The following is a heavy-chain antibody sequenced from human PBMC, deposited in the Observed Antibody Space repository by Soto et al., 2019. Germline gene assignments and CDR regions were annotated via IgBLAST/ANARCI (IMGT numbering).Heavy chain of an antibody. D-gene: IGHD3-22*01. Sequence: SETLSLTCTVSDGSVSSYYWSWIRQPPGKGLECIGYISYSGSTKYNPSLKRRVTISIDTSKNQFSLKLTSVTAADTAVYYCASDSDYSGYYWDYWGQGALVTVSS. V-gene: IGHV4-59*02. J-gene: IGHJ4*02. CDR2: ISYSGST. CDR1: DGSVSSYY. CDR3: ASDSDYSGYYWDY.